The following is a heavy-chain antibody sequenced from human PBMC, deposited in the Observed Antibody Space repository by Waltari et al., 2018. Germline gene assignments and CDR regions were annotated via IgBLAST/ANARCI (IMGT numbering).Heavy chain of an antibody. D-gene: IGHD6-13*01. V-gene: IGHV1-69*04. CDR1: GGTFSSYA. CDR2: IIPILGIA. Sequence: QVQLVQSGAEVKKPGSSVKVSCKASGGTFSSYAISWVRQAPGQGLGWRGGIIPILGIANCAQKFQGRVTITADESTSTASMELSSLRSEDTAVNYGARDPASVAAAAFRAFDIWGQGTMVTVSS. CDR3: ARDPASVAAAAFRAFDI. J-gene: IGHJ3*02.